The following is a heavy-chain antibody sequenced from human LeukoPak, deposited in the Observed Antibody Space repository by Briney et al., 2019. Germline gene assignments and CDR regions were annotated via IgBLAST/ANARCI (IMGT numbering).Heavy chain of an antibody. D-gene: IGHD2/OR15-2a*01. CDR1: GGSISSSSHY. J-gene: IGHJ4*02. V-gene: IGHV4-39*01. Sequence: PSGTLSLTCTVSGGSISSSSHYWGWIRQPPGKGLEWIGSIYYSGNTYYNPSLKSRVTISVDTSKNQFSLKLTPVTAADTAVYYCARTFGPFDYWGQGTLVTVSS. CDR2: IYYSGNT. CDR3: ARTFGPFDY.